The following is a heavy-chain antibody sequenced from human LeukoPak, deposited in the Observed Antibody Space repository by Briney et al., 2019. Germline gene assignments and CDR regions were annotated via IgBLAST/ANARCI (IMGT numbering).Heavy chain of an antibody. J-gene: IGHJ5*02. Sequence: PSETLSLTCTVSGGSISSYYWSWIRQPAGKGLERIGRIYTSGSTNYNPSLKSRVTMSVDTSKNQFSLKLSSVTAADTAVYYCAREGFWSGYYWFDPWGQGTLVTVSS. CDR2: IYTSGST. D-gene: IGHD3-3*01. V-gene: IGHV4-4*07. CDR1: GGSISSYY. CDR3: AREGFWSGYYWFDP.